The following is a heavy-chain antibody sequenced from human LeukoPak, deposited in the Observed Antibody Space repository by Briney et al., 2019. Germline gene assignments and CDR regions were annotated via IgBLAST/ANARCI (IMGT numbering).Heavy chain of an antibody. D-gene: IGHD3-10*01. Sequence: ASVKVSCKASGYTFTSYGISWVRQAPGQGLEWMGWINAYNGNTNYAQKVQDRVTMTTDTSTSTAYMELRSLRSEDTAVYYCATDREVRGVIINGFQHWGQGTLVTVSS. V-gene: IGHV1-18*01. J-gene: IGHJ1*01. CDR1: GYTFTSYG. CDR3: ATDREVRGVIINGFQH. CDR2: INAYNGNT.